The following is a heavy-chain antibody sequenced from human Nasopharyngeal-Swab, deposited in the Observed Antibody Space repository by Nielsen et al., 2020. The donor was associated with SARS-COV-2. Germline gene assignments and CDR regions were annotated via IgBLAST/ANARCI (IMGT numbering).Heavy chain of an antibody. CDR3: ARDHLYCSGGSCYRNYYGMDD. J-gene: IGHJ6*02. CDR2: ISYDGSNK. Sequence: WIRQPPGKGLEWVAVISYDGSNKYYADSVKGRFTISRDNSKNTLYLQMNSLRAEDTAVYYCARDHLYCSGGSCYRNYYGMDDWGQGTTVTVSS. V-gene: IGHV3-30-3*01. D-gene: IGHD2-15*01.